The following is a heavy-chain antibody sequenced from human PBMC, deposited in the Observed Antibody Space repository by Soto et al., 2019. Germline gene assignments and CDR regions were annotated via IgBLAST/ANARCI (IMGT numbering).Heavy chain of an antibody. J-gene: IGHJ4*02. CDR2: IYYSGST. D-gene: IGHD3-10*01. Sequence: SETLSLTCTVSGGSISSRTYYWGWIRQPPGKGLEWIGSIYYSGSTYYNPSLKSRVTISVDTSENQLSLKLSSVTVADTAVYFCAEGSYYYGSGNYYKGFDSWGQGTLVTVSS. V-gene: IGHV4-39*01. CDR3: AEGSYYYGSGNYYKGFDS. CDR1: GGSISSRTYY.